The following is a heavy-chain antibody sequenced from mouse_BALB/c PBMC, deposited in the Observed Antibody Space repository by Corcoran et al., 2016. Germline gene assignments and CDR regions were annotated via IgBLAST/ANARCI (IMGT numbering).Heavy chain of an antibody. J-gene: IGHJ4*01. Sequence: QIQLVQSGPELKKPGETVKISCKASGYTFTNYGMNWVKQAPGKGLKWMGWINTYTGEPTYADDFKGRFAFSLETSASTAYLQINNLKNEDTATYFCAITTEVADYYAKDYWGQGPSVTVSS. CDR1: GYTFTNYG. CDR2: INTYTGEP. V-gene: IGHV9-3-1*01. D-gene: IGHD1-1*01. CDR3: AITTEVADYYAKDY.